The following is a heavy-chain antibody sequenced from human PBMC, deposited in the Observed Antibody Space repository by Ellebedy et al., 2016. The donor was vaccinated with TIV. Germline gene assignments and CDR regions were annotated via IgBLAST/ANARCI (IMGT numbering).Heavy chain of an antibody. Sequence: ASVKVSCKASGGIFRSYAISRVRQAPGQGLEWVGGIIAIFGSTNYAQKFQGRVTITADESTSTAYLELSSLRFEDTAVYYCAGHSGYTYRKTPIDYWGQGALVTVSS. CDR3: AGHSGYTYRKTPIDY. CDR1: GGIFRSYA. CDR2: IIAIFGST. V-gene: IGHV1-69*13. D-gene: IGHD5-18*01. J-gene: IGHJ4*02.